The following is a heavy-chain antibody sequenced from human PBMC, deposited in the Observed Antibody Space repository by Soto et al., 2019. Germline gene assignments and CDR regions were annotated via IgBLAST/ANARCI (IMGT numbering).Heavy chain of an antibody. J-gene: IGHJ2*01. CDR1: GGSISSYY. Sequence: PSETLSLTCTVSGGSISSYYWSWIRQPPGKGLEWIGYIYYSGSTNYNPSLKSRVTISVDTSKNQFSLKLSSVTAADTAVYYCARRYCSGGSCYIGNWYFDLWGRGTLVTVSS. D-gene: IGHD2-15*01. V-gene: IGHV4-59*08. CDR3: ARRYCSGGSCYIGNWYFDL. CDR2: IYYSGST.